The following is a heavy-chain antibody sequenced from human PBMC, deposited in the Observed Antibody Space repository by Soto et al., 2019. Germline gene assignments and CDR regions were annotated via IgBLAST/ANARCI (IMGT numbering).Heavy chain of an antibody. CDR2: IYYSGST. Sequence: QVQLQESGPGLVKPSETLSLTCTVSGGSISSYYWSWIRQPPGKVLEWIGYIYYSGSTNYNPALKSRVTISVDTSKNQFSLKLSSVTAADTYVYYCARVKRDFPSVTIFGVVSPTYYGMDVWGQGTTVTVSS. CDR1: GGSISSYY. J-gene: IGHJ6*02. CDR3: ARVKRDFPSVTIFGVVSPTYYGMDV. V-gene: IGHV4-59*01. D-gene: IGHD3-3*01.